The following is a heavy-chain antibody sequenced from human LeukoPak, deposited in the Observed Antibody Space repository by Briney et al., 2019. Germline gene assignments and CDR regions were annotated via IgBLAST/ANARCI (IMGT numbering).Heavy chain of an antibody. V-gene: IGHV3-9*01. CDR2: ISWNSGSI. J-gene: IGHJ4*02. Sequence: GRSLRHPRAASGFTFNDYAMHWVRQAPGKGLEWVSGISWNSGSIDYGDSVKGRFTLSRDNAKNSLFLQIHSLRAEDTALYYCARDIRREGSFYYFDYWGQ. D-gene: IGHD5-24*01. CDR3: ARDIRREGSFYYFDY. CDR1: GFTFNDYA.